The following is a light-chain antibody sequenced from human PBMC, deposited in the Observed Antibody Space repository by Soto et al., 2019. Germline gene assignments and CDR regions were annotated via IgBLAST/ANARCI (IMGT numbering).Light chain of an antibody. J-gene: IGKJ2*01. CDR2: GAS. CDR1: QSVTSNY. CDR3: QQYGRSPLLYA. Sequence: ENVLTQSPGTLSLSPGERATLSCRASQSVTSNYLAWYQQKPGQAPRLLIYGASTRAAGVPDRFSGSGSETYFTLTITGLETEDFAVYYCQQYGRSPLLYAFGQGTKV. V-gene: IGKV3-20*01.